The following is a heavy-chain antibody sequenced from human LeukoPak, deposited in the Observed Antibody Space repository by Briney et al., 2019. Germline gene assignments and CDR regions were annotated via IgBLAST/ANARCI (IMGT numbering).Heavy chain of an antibody. J-gene: IGHJ3*02. Sequence: SETLSLTCTVSGGSISSYYWNWIRQPPGKGLEWLGYIYYSGSTNYNPSLKSRVTMSIGTSKNQFSLKLSSVTAADTAVYYCARGIYSSDAFDIWGQGTMVTVSS. CDR2: IYYSGST. V-gene: IGHV4-59*01. CDR3: ARGIYSSDAFDI. D-gene: IGHD6-13*01. CDR1: GGSISSYY.